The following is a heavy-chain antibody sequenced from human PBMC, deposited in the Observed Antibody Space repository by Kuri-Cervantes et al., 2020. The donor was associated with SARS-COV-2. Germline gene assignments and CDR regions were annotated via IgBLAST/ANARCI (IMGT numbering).Heavy chain of an antibody. CDR1: GFTFSNAW. D-gene: IGHD1-26*01. CDR3: ARETYSGSFNFDY. Sequence: GGSLRLSCAASGFTFSNAWMSWVRQAPGKGLEWVAVISYDGSNKYYADSVKGRFTISRDNSKNTLYLQMNSLRAEDTAVYYCARETYSGSFNFDYWGQGTLVTVSS. CDR2: ISYDGSNK. J-gene: IGHJ4*02. V-gene: IGHV3-30-3*01.